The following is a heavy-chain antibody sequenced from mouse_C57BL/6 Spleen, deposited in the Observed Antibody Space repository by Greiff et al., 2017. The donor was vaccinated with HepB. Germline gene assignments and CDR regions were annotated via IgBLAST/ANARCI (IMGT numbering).Heavy chain of an antibody. CDR1: GYSFTGYY. J-gene: IGHJ2*01. Sequence: VQLQQSGPELVKPGASVKISCKASGYSFTGYYMNWVKQSPEKSLEWIGEINPSTGGTTYNQKFKAKATLTVDKSSSTAYMQLKSLTSEDSAVYYCARSPDGYYPYGGQGTTLTVSS. V-gene: IGHV1-42*01. D-gene: IGHD2-3*01. CDR2: INPSTGGT. CDR3: ARSPDGYYPY.